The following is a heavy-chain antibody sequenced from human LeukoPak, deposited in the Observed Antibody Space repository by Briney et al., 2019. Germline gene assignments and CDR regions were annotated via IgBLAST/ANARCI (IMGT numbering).Heavy chain of an antibody. CDR3: AKDSEIVGATNFDY. D-gene: IGHD1-26*01. V-gene: IGHV3-23*01. CDR2: ISGSGGST. J-gene: IGHJ4*02. Sequence: GGSLRLSCAASGFMFNSYVMSWVRQAPGKGLEWVSAISGSGGSTYYADSVKGRFTISRDNSKNMLYLQMNSLRAEDTAVYYCAKDSEIVGATNFDYWGQGTLVTVSS. CDR1: GFMFNSYV.